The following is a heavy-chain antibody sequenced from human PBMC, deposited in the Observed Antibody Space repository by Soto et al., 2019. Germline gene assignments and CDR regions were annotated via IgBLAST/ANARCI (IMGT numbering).Heavy chain of an antibody. CDR1: RYTFTSNY. Sequence: GASVKVCSEAARYTFTSNYINWVRQATGQGLEWMGWMNPNSGNAGYAQKFQGRVTMTRNTAISTAYMEPSSLRSEDTAVYLCARGTRVVSLWGQGTMVTVPS. CDR3: ARGTRVVSL. D-gene: IGHD3-16*02. J-gene: IGHJ3*01. CDR2: MNPNSGNA. V-gene: IGHV1-8*01.